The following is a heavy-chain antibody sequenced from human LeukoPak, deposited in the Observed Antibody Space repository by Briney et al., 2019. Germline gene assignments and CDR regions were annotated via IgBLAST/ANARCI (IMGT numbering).Heavy chain of an antibody. CDR1: GFTFSSYS. D-gene: IGHD3-9*01. V-gene: IGHV3-33*08. Sequence: GGSLRLSCAASGFTFSSYSMNWVRQAPGKGLEWVAVIWYDGSNKYYADSVKGRFTISRDNSKNTLYLQMNSLRAEDTAVYYCARGVLRYFDWLFSTDYWGQGTLVTVSS. J-gene: IGHJ4*02. CDR2: IWYDGSNK. CDR3: ARGVLRYFDWLFSTDY.